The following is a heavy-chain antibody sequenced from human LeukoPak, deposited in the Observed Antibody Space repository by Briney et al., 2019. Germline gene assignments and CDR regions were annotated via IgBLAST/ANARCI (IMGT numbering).Heavy chain of an antibody. CDR2: ISSSDSTI. D-gene: IGHD3-10*01. CDR3: ARDALWFGELLDY. Sequence: PGGSLRLSCAASGFTFSSYEMNWVRQAPGKGLEWVSYISSSDSTIYYADSVKGRFTISRDNAKNSLYLQMNSLRAEDTAVYYCARDALWFGELLDYWGQGTLVTVSS. V-gene: IGHV3-48*03. CDR1: GFTFSSYE. J-gene: IGHJ4*02.